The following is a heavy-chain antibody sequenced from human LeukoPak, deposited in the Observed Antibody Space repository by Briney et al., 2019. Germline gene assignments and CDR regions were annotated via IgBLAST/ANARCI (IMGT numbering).Heavy chain of an antibody. CDR3: AREPQWGQWLVGAFDI. V-gene: IGHV4-4*02. CDR1: GGSLTSSNW. D-gene: IGHD6-19*01. Sequence: PSGTLSLTCSVSGGSLTSSNWWSWVRQAPGKGLEWIGEIYHSGSTNYNPSLKSRVTISVDKSKNQFKNQFSLSLSSVTAADTAVYYCAREPQWGQWLVGAFDIWGQGTMVTVSS. CDR2: IYHSGST. J-gene: IGHJ3*02.